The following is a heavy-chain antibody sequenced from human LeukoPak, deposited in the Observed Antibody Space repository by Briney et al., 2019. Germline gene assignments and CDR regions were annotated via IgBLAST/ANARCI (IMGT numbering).Heavy chain of an antibody. J-gene: IGHJ5*02. CDR1: AFTFSSYA. V-gene: IGHV3-23*01. CDR3: AKDRGSSRFDP. Sequence: PGGSLRLSCAASAFTFSSYAMSWVRQAPGKGLEWVSAISGSGGSTYYADSVKGRFTISRDNSKNTLYLQMNGLRAEATAVYYCAKDRGSSRFDPWGQGTLVTVSS. D-gene: IGHD6-13*01. CDR2: ISGSGGST.